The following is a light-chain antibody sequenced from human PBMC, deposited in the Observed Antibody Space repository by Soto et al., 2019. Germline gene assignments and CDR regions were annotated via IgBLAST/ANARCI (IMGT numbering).Light chain of an antibody. CDR1: QSVSSNY. Sequence: EIVLTQSPGTLSLSPGERAALSCRASQSVSSNYLAWYQHKPGQAPRLLIYDASSGATGIPARFSGRGSGTDFTLTTSSLEPEDFAVYYCQQRSNWPPGTFGGGTKV. CDR2: DAS. J-gene: IGKJ4*01. CDR3: QQRSNWPPGT. V-gene: IGKV3D-20*02.